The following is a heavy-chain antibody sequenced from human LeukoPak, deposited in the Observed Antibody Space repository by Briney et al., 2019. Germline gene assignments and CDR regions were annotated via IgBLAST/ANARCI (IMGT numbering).Heavy chain of an antibody. D-gene: IGHD1-14*01. CDR3: ASVGRDQKKPSTVTAHYHYYIDV. CDR2: IIPIFGTA. Sequence: ASVKLSCKASGGTFSSYAISWVRQAPGQGLEWMGGIIPIFGTANYAQKFQGRVTITTDESTSTAYMELSSLRSEDTAVYYGASVGRDQKKPSTVTAHYHYYIDVWGQGTTVTVSS. V-gene: IGHV1-69*05. J-gene: IGHJ6*03. CDR1: GGTFSSYA.